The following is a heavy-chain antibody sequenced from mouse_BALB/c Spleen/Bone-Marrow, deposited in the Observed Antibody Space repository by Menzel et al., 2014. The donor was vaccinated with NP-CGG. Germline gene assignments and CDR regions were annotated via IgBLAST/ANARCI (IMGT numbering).Heavy chain of an antibody. CDR3: ARRGTTVQYYYPMDY. J-gene: IGHJ4*01. D-gene: IGHD1-1*01. CDR1: GFTFSSYG. CDR2: ISSGGSYT. Sequence: EVQRVESGGDLVKPGGSLKLSCAASGFTFSSYGMSWVRQTPDKRLEWVATISSGGSYTYYPDSVKGRFTISRDNANNTPYLQMSSLKSEDSATYFCARRGTTVQYYYPMDYWGQGTSVTVSS. V-gene: IGHV5-6*01.